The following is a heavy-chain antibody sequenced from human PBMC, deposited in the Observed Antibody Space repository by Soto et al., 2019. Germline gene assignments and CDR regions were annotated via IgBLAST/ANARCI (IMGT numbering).Heavy chain of an antibody. CDR2: IIPIFGTA. CDR1: GGTFSSYA. Sequence: KVSCKASGGTFSSYAISWVRQAPGQGLEWMGGIIPIFGTANYAQKFQGRVTITADESTSTAYMELSSLRSEDTAVYYCARDKNPYCSGGSCYSRDYYYYYGMDVWGQGTTVTVSS. CDR3: ARDKNPYCSGGSCYSRDYYYYYGMDV. J-gene: IGHJ6*02. V-gene: IGHV1-69*01. D-gene: IGHD2-15*01.